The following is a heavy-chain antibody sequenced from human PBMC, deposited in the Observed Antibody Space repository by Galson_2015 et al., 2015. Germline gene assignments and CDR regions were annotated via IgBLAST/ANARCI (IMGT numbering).Heavy chain of an antibody. J-gene: IGHJ6*02. V-gene: IGHV3-30*18. CDR2: ISYDGSNK. CDR3: AKDNDFWSGYPRHYYYYGMDV. Sequence: LRLSCAASGFTFSSYGMHWVRQAPGKGLEWVAVISYDGSNKYYADSVKGRFTISRDNSKNTLYLQMNSLRAEDTAVYYCAKDNDFWSGYPRHYYYYGMDVWGQGTTVTVSS. D-gene: IGHD3-3*01. CDR1: GFTFSSYG.